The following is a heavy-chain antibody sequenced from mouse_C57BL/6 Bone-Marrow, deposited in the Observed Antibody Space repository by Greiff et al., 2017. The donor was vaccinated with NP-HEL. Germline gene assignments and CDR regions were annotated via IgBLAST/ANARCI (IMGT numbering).Heavy chain of an antibody. Sequence: EVKLVESGGGLVKPGGSLKLSCAASGFTFSSYAMSWVRQTPEKRLEWVATISDGGSYTYYPDNVKGRFTISRDNAKNNLYLQMSHMKSEDTAMYYCGRDEVLPFAYWGQGTLVTVSA. CDR1: GFTFSSYA. J-gene: IGHJ3*01. D-gene: IGHD1-1*01. V-gene: IGHV5-4*01. CDR2: ISDGGSYT. CDR3: GRDEVLPFAY.